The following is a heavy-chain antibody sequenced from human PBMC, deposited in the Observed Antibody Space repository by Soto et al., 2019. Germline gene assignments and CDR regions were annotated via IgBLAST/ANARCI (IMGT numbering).Heavy chain of an antibody. J-gene: IGHJ4*02. CDR3: ARWGTTGGLDV. Sequence: QVQLVESGGGVVQPGTSLRLSCVGSGFTFRSFVIHWVRQAPGKGLEWVALTSYDGSNKYYDDSVKGRFTISRDNSRNTVDLQMDSLRLEDTALYDGARWGTTGGLDVWGQGTLVSVSS. D-gene: IGHD3-16*01. CDR2: TSYDGSNK. CDR1: GFTFRSFV. V-gene: IGHV3-30*19.